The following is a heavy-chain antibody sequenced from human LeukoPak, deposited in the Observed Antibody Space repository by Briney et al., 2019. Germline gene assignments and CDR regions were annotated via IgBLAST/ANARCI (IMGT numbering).Heavy chain of an antibody. Sequence: SETLSLTCTVSGGSISSGGYYWSWIRQRPGTGLEWIGYIYYSGSTYYNPSLKSRVTISVDTSKNQFSLKLSSVTAADTAVYYCAREGVVAFDIWSQGTMVTVSS. CDR2: IYYSGST. D-gene: IGHD2-15*01. CDR1: GGSISSGGYY. CDR3: AREGVVAFDI. V-gene: IGHV4-31*03. J-gene: IGHJ3*02.